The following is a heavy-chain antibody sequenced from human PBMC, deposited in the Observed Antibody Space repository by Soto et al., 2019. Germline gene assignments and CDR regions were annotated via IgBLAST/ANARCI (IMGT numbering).Heavy chain of an antibody. CDR3: AKDKSTTRRRYRYLEV. V-gene: IGHV3-30*18. CDR1: EFTFSSYA. CDR2: VSNDGSNK. D-gene: IGHD2-2*01. J-gene: IGHJ6*04. Sequence: QVQLVDSGRGVVQPGESLRLSCAASEFTFSSYAMHWVRQAPGKGLECVAVVSNDGSNKYYADSVKGRFTITSDNSKNTLILQINGLMAEDTAEYYCAKDKSTTRRRYRYLEVWGGGTPVAVSS.